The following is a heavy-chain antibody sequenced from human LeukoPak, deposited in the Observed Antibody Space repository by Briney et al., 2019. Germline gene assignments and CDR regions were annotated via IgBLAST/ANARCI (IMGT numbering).Heavy chain of an antibody. CDR2: IYSSGST. CDR1: GGSINSYY. J-gene: IGHJ4*02. Sequence: SESLSLTCTVSGGSINSYYWSWIRQPAGKGLEWIGRIYSSGSTNYNPSLKSRVSMSVDTYKNQFSLKLTSVNAADTAVYYCARGGKATVVTMWGQGILVTVSS. CDR3: ARGGKATVVTM. D-gene: IGHD4-23*01. V-gene: IGHV4-4*07.